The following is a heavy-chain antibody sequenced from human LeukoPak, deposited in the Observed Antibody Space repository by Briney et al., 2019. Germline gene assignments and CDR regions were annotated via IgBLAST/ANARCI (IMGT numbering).Heavy chain of an antibody. CDR1: GYTFTGYY. Sequence: ASVKVSCKASGYTFTGYYMHWVRQAPGQGLEWMGWINPNSGGTNYAQRFQGRVTMTRDTSISTAYMELSRLRSDDTAVYYCASTPYYDSSGYYRYYYGMDVWGQGTMVTVSS. D-gene: IGHD3-22*01. J-gene: IGHJ6*02. CDR3: ASTPYYDSSGYYRYYYGMDV. V-gene: IGHV1-2*02. CDR2: INPNSGGT.